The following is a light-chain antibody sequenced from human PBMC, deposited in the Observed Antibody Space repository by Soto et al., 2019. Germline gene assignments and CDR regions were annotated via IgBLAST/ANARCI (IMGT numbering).Light chain of an antibody. Sequence: DLVMTQSPLSLPVTPGEPASISCRSSQSLLHSSGYNYLAWYLQKPGQSPQLLIYLGSNRASGVPDRFSGSESGTDFTLKISRVEAEDVGVYFCMQAIQTPLTFGQGTKLEIK. CDR2: LGS. CDR1: QSLLHSSGYNY. J-gene: IGKJ2*01. CDR3: MQAIQTPLT. V-gene: IGKV2-28*01.